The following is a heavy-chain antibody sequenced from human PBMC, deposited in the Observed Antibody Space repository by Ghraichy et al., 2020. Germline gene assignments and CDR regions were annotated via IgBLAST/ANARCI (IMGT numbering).Heavy chain of an antibody. CDR1: GFTFSSYA. J-gene: IGHJ4*02. Sequence: GGSRRLSCAASGFTFSSYAMSWVRQAPGKGLEWVSAISGSGDSTYYADSVKGRFTISRDNSKNTLYLQMNSLRGEDTAVYYCAKEGLSSGSLPFRAYLDYWGQGTLVTVSS. CDR3: AKEGLSSGSLPFRAYLDY. D-gene: IGHD6-19*01. V-gene: IGHV3-23*01. CDR2: ISGSGDST.